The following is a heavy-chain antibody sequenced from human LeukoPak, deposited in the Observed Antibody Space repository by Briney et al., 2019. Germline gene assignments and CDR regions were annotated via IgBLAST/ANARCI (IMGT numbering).Heavy chain of an antibody. V-gene: IGHV1-69*13. CDR2: IIPIFGTT. CDR3: AREYSRGSSAYWTDC. Sequence: GASVKVSCKTSGGTFSSSAINWVRQAPGQGLEWMGGIIPIFGTTNYAQKFQGRVTITADESTSTAYMALSSLRSDDTAVYYCAREYSRGSSAYWTDCWVQGTLVTVSS. CDR1: GGTFSSSA. J-gene: IGHJ4*02. D-gene: IGHD3-22*01.